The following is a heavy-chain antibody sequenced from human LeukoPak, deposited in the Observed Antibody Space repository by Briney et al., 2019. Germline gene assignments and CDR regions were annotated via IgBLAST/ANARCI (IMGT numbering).Heavy chain of an antibody. J-gene: IGHJ4*02. CDR3: ARELYSSSWTTYYFDY. Sequence: ASVKVSCKASGGTFSSYAISWVRQAPGQGLEWMGRIIPILGIANYAQKFQGRVTITADKSTSTAYMELSSLRSEDTAVYYCARELYSSSWTTYYFDYWGQGTLVTVSS. D-gene: IGHD6-13*01. V-gene: IGHV1-69*04. CDR1: GGTFSSYA. CDR2: IIPILGIA.